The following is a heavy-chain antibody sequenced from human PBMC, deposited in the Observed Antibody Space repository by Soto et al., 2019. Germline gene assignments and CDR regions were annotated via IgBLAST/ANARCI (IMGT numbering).Heavy chain of an antibody. V-gene: IGHV5-51*01. CDR2: IYPGDSNT. J-gene: IGHJ4*02. CDR1: GYSFTSYW. Sequence: PGESLKISCKGSGYSFTSYWIGWVRQMPGKGLEWMGIIYPGDSNTRYSPSFQGQVTISADKSISTAYLQWSSLKASTTPVAVAGPDYYFGLWGRGTLVTVSS. D-gene: IGHD6-19*01. CDR3: GPDYYFGL.